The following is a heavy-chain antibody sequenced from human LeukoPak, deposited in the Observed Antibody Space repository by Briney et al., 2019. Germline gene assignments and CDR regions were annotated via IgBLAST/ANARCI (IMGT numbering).Heavy chain of an antibody. D-gene: IGHD3-16*01. Sequence: PGGSLRLSCAASGFTFSSYAMSWVRQAPGKGLEWVAVISYDGSNKYYADSVKGRFTISRDNSKNTLYLQMNSLRAEDTAVYYCARDPIRGRDYFDYWGQGTLVTVSS. CDR2: ISYDGSNK. J-gene: IGHJ4*02. CDR3: ARDPIRGRDYFDY. V-gene: IGHV3-30*04. CDR1: GFTFSSYA.